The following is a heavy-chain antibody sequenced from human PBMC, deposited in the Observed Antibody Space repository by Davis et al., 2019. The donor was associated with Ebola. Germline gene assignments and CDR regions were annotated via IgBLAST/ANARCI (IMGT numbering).Heavy chain of an antibody. CDR2: ISSSSSTI. J-gene: IGHJ4*02. CDR1: GFTFIDYF. Sequence: GGSLRLSCAASGFTFIDYFMSWIRQAPGKGLEWVSYISSSSSTIYYADSVKGRFTISRDNSKNTLYLQMNSLRAEDTAVYYWATTPQYSSGQNKPFDYWGLGTLVTVSS. D-gene: IGHD6-19*01. V-gene: IGHV3-11*04. CDR3: ATTPQYSSGQNKPFDY.